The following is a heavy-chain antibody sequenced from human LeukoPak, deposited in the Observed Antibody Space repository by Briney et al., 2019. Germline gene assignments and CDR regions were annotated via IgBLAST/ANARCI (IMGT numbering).Heavy chain of an antibody. CDR2: IYGGDSDT. V-gene: IGHV5-51*01. J-gene: IGHJ4*02. D-gene: IGHD2-2*01. CDR1: GYSFNMYW. Sequence: GESLKISCKAPGYSFNMYWIGWVRQMPGKGLEWTGIIYGGDSDTRYNPSFQGQVTISADKFTSTAYLQWSSLKASDTAMYYCARRLGCSNTACPPDYWGQGTLVTVSS. CDR3: ARRLGCSNTACPPDY.